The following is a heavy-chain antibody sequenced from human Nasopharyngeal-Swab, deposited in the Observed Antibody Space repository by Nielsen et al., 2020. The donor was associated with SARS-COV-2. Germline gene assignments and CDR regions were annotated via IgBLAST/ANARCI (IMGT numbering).Heavy chain of an antibody. J-gene: IGHJ6*02. CDR1: GGSISSYY. CDR3: ARGYRFTIFGVVPDYYYGMDV. D-gene: IGHD3-3*01. CDR2: IYTSGST. Sequence: SETLSLTCTVSGGSISSYYWSWIRQPAGKGLEWIGRIYTSGSTNYNPSLKSRVTMSVDTSKNQFSLKLSSVTAADTAVYYCARGYRFTIFGVVPDYYYGMDVWGQGTTVTVSS. V-gene: IGHV4-4*07.